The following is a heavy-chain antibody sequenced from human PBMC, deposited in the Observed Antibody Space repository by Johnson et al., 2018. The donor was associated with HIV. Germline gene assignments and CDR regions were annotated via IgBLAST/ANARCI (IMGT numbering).Heavy chain of an antibody. CDR2: IWADGSNK. CDR3: ARGGVIHDAFDI. J-gene: IGHJ3*02. CDR1: GFSFSTYG. Sequence: QVQLVESGGGVVQTGRSLRLSCASSGFSFSTYGMHWVRQAPGKGLEWVAIIWADGSNKYYADSVKGRFTISRDNSKNTLYLQMNSLRAEDTAVYYCARGGVIHDAFDIWGQGTMVTVSS. D-gene: IGHD3-3*01. V-gene: IGHV3-33*01.